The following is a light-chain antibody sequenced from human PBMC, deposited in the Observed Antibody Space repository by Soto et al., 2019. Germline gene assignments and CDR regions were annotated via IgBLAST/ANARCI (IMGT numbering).Light chain of an antibody. CDR2: WAS. J-gene: IGKJ4*01. V-gene: IGKV4-1*01. CDR3: QQYYSIPLT. CDR1: QSVLYNSNNKNY. Sequence: DIVMTQSPDSLAVSLGERATINCKSSQSVLYNSNNKNYLAWYQQEPGQPPKLLIYWASTRESGVPDRFSGGGSGTDVTLTISNLQAEDVAVYYCQQYYSIPLTFGGGTKVEIK.